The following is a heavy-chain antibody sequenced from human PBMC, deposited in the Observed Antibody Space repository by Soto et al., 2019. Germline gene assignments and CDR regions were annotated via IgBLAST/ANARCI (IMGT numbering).Heavy chain of an antibody. V-gene: IGHV5-51*01. J-gene: IGHJ3*02. CDR2: SYPFYSDT. CDR1: GYSFTSYW. Sequence: PGESLKMSCKGSGYSFTSYWICWVRQMRVKGLEWRGISYPFYSDTRGSPSFQGHVTISSCNSISSGYLQLSILKASDSAMYYCAILATHDAFDIWGQGTMVTVS. D-gene: IGHD5-12*01. CDR3: AILATHDAFDI.